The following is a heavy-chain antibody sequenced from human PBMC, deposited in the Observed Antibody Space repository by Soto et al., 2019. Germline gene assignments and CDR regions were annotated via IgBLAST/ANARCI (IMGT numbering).Heavy chain of an antibody. V-gene: IGHV6-1*01. D-gene: IGHD6-19*01. CDR2: TYYRSKWYS. CDR1: GDSVSSTSTA. Sequence: SPTLSLTCAISGDSVSSTSTAWSWSRQSPSRGLEWLGRTYYRSKWYSDYAVSVKSRITINPDTSKNQFSLQLNSVAPEDTAVYYCARGSYYSGWVWGQGTLVTVS. J-gene: IGHJ4*02. CDR3: ARGSYYSGWV.